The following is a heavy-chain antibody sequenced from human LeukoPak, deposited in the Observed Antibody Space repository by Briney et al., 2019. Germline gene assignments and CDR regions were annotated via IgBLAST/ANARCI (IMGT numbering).Heavy chain of an antibody. CDR3: ARGAGAGYNLQPFDY. J-gene: IGHJ4*02. V-gene: IGHV4-59*08. CDR2: IYYSGST. D-gene: IGHD5-24*01. CDR1: DGSISSYF. Sequence: PSETLSLTCTVSDGSISSYFWSWIRQPPGKGLEWIGYIYYSGSTKYNPSLKSRVSISVDTSKNQFSLKLSSVTAADTAVYYCARGAGAGYNLQPFDYWGQGTLVTVSS.